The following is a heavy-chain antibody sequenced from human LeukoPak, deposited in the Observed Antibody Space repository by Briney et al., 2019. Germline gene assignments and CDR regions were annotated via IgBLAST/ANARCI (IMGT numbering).Heavy chain of an antibody. D-gene: IGHD3-22*01. J-gene: IGHJ4*02. CDR3: ASSNYYDSSGSWVGPFDY. Sequence: RASETLSLTCAVYGGSFSGYYWSWIRQPPGKGLEWIGEINHSGSTNYNPSLKSRVTISVDTSKNQFSLKLSSMTAADTAVYYCASSNYYDSSGSWVGPFDYWGQGTLVTVSS. CDR2: INHSGST. V-gene: IGHV4-34*01. CDR1: GGSFSGYY.